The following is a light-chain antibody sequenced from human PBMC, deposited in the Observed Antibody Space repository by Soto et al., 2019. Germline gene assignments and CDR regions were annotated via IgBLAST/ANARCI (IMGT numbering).Light chain of an antibody. CDR3: LQHKSYPRT. J-gene: IGKJ1*01. Sequence: IQLTQSPSSLSASVGDRVTISCRASQSISSWLAWYQQKPGKAPKLLIYKASSLESGVPSRFSGSGSGTEFTLTISSLQPEDFATYYCLQHKSYPRTFGQGTKVDIK. CDR1: QSISSW. V-gene: IGKV1-5*03. CDR2: KAS.